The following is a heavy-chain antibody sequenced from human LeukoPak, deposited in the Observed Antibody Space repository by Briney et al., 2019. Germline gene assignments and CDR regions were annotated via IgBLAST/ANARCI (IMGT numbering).Heavy chain of an antibody. CDR2: IYSGDSDT. CDR3: ARYYYDSSGYYYVFDY. Sequence: AGESLKISCQGSGDSFTSYWIGWVRQMPGKGLEWMGIIYSGDSDTRYSPSFQGQVTISADKSISTAYLQWSSLKASDTAMYYCARYYYDSSGYYYVFDYWGQGTLVTVSS. J-gene: IGHJ4*02. CDR1: GDSFTSYW. V-gene: IGHV5-51*01. D-gene: IGHD3-22*01.